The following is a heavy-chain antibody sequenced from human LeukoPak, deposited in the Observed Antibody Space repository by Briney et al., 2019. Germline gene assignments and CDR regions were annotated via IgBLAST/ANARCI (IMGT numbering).Heavy chain of an antibody. CDR2: IYPGDSDT. D-gene: IGHD3-22*01. V-gene: IGHV5-51*01. Sequence: GESLKISCKGSGYSFTSYWIGWVRQMPGKGLEWMGIIYPGDSDTRYSPSFQGQVTISADKSISTAYLQWSSLKASDTAMYYCARQIDSSGYYDDAFDIWGHGTMVTVSS. J-gene: IGHJ3*02. CDR3: ARQIDSSGYYDDAFDI. CDR1: GYSFTSYW.